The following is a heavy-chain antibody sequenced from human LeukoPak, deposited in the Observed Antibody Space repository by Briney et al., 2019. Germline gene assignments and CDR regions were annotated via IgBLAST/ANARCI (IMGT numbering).Heavy chain of an antibody. D-gene: IGHD3-3*01. CDR2: INHSGST. CDR3: ARGRGYNFWSGYYTGRNWFDP. Sequence: SETLSLTCAVYGGSFSGYYWSWIRQPPGKGLEWIGAINHSGSTNYNPSLKSRVTISVDTSKNQFSLKLSSVTAADTAVYYCARGRGYNFWSGYYTGRNWFDPWGQGTLVTVSS. CDR1: GGSFSGYY. V-gene: IGHV4-34*01. J-gene: IGHJ5*02.